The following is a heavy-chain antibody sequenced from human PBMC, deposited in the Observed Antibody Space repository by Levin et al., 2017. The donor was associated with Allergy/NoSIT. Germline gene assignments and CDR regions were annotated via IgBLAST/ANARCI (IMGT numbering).Heavy chain of an antibody. CDR3: GRDNWSNGGADYDPFDC. V-gene: IGHV1-18*01. J-gene: IGHJ4*02. CDR2: ISGYNGKT. CDR1: GYTFSTYG. D-gene: IGHD4-17*01. Sequence: PVASVKVSCKASGYTFSTYGISWVRQAPGQGLEWMGWISGYNGKTKYAQKLQGRVTMTTDTSTSTAYMELMSLRTDDTAVYYCGRDNWSNGGADYDPFDCWGQGTLVTVSS.